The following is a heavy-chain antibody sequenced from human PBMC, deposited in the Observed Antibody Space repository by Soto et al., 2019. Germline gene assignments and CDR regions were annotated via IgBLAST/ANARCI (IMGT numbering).Heavy chain of an antibody. CDR2: ISSSSAFI. J-gene: IGHJ4*02. V-gene: IGHV3-21*01. Sequence: EVQLVESGGGLVRPGGSLRLSCAASGFTFSSYTINWVRQAPGRGLEWVSSISSSSAFIYYADSVTGRFTISRDNAKNSLFLQMNGLGAEDTAVYYCARDGGGYSNGYSAYWGQGTLVTVSS. D-gene: IGHD5-18*01. CDR3: ARDGGGYSNGYSAY. CDR1: GFTFSSYT.